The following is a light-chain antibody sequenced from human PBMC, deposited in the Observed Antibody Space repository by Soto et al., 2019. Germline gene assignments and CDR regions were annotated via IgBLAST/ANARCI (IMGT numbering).Light chain of an antibody. CDR1: SSDVGGYNY. CDR2: EVS. J-gene: IGLJ3*02. V-gene: IGLV2-14*01. Sequence: QSVLTQPASVSESPGQPITISCTGTSSDVGGYNYVSWYQQHPGKAPKLMIYEVSNRPSGIPNRFSGFKSGNTASLTISGLQAEDEADYYCSSYTSISTLVFGGGTQVTVL. CDR3: SSYTSISTLV.